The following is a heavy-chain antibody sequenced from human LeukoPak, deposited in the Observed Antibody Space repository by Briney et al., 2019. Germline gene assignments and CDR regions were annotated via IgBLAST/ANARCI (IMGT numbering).Heavy chain of an antibody. V-gene: IGHV3-53*01. J-gene: IGHJ4*02. CDR1: GFTVSSNY. CDR2: IYSGGST. D-gene: IGHD1-26*01. Sequence: GGSLRLSCAASGFTVSSNYMSWVRQAPGKGLEWVSVIYSGGSTYYADSVKGRFTISRDNAKNSLYLQMNSLRAEDTAVYYCVRDSYSGSYDWGQGTLVTVSS. CDR3: VRDSYSGSYD.